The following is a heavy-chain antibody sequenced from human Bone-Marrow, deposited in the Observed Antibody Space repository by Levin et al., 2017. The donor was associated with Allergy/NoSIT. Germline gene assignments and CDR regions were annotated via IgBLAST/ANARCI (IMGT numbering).Heavy chain of an antibody. CDR2: INHSGST. CDR1: GGSFSGYY. J-gene: IGHJ6*02. Sequence: SQTLSLTCAVYGGSFSGYYWSWIRQPPGKGLEWIGEINHSGSTNYNPSLKSRVTISVDTSKNQFSLKLSSVTAADTAVYYCARGIIYFDWLLYRPYLHYYYYGMDVWGQGTTVTVSS. CDR3: ARGIIYFDWLLYRPYLHYYYYGMDV. V-gene: IGHV4-34*01. D-gene: IGHD3-9*01.